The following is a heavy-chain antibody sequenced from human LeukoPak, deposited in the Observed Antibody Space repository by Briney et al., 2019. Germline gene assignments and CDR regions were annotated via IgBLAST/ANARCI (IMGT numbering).Heavy chain of an antibody. CDR2: ISSSGSTI. CDR3: ATTLERYFDWLGNWFDP. D-gene: IGHD3-9*01. Sequence: GGSLRLSCAASGFTFDDYSMHWVRQAPGKGLEWVSYISSSGSTIYYADSVKGRFTISRDNAKNSLYLQMNSLRAEDTAVYYCATTLERYFDWLGNWFDPWGQGTLVTVSS. J-gene: IGHJ5*02. CDR1: GFTFDDYS. V-gene: IGHV3-48*04.